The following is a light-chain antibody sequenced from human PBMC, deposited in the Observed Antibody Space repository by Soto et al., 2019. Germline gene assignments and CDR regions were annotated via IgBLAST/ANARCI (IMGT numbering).Light chain of an antibody. Sequence: EIVLTQSPGTLSLSPGERATLSCRASQSVSNVYLAWYQQKPGQAPRLLIYDTSNRATGIPDRFSGSGSGKDFTLTISRLEPEDFAVYYCQQSGSSPRTFGQGTKLEIK. CDR2: DTS. V-gene: IGKV3-20*01. CDR3: QQSGSSPRT. J-gene: IGKJ2*01. CDR1: QSVSNVY.